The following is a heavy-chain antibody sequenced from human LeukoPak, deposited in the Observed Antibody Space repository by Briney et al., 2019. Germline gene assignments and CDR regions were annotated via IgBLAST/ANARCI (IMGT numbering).Heavy chain of an antibody. J-gene: IGHJ6*02. CDR3: ASSRLGAYYYYGMDV. V-gene: IGHV3-23*01. CDR1: GFSFSTYA. D-gene: IGHD6-25*01. Sequence: PGGSLRLSCAASGFSFSTYAMTWVRQAPGKGLEWVSTISGSGHSTYYADSAKGRFTISRDNSKNTLYLEMYSLRAEDTAVYYCASSRLGAYYYYGMDVWGQGTTVTVSS. CDR2: ISGSGHST.